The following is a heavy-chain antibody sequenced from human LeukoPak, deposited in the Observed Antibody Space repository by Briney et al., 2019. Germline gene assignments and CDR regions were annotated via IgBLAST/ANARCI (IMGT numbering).Heavy chain of an antibody. CDR1: GGSISSYY. D-gene: IGHD3-16*01. CDR2: IYYSGST. CDR3: ARSLDYYYYGMDV. Sequence: SETLSLTCTVSGGSISSYYWSWIRQPPGKGLEWIGYIYYSGSTNYNPSLKSRVTMSVDTSKNQFSLKLSSVTAADTAVYYCARSLDYYYYGMDVWGRGTTVTVSS. V-gene: IGHV4-59*12. J-gene: IGHJ6*02.